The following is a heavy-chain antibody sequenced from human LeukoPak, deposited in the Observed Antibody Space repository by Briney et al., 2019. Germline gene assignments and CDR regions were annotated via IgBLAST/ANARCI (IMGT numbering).Heavy chain of an antibody. J-gene: IGHJ4*02. CDR1: GFTVSSNY. V-gene: IGHV3-21*01. D-gene: IGHD3-10*01. Sequence: PGGSLRLSCAASGFTVSSNYMTWVRQAPGKGLEWVSSISSSGTYIYYADSVKGRFTISRDNAKNSVHLQMNSLRAEDTAVYYCARDQGGSGGNWGQGTLVTVSS. CDR3: ARDQGGSGGN. CDR2: ISSSGTYI.